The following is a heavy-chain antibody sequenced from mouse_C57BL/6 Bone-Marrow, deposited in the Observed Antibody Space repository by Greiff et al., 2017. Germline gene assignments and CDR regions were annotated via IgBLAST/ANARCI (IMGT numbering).Heavy chain of an antibody. V-gene: IGHV2-9-1*01. D-gene: IGHD1-1*02. CDR3: ATYYYDNDMDY. Sequence: QVQLQESGPGLVAPSPSLSITCTVSGFSLTSYSINWVRQPPGKGLEWLGVIWTGGSTNYNSALKSRLSISKDNSTSKVFINMNSLQTDDTARYYCATYYYDNDMDYWGQGTSVTVSS. CDR1: GFSLTSYS. J-gene: IGHJ4*01. CDR2: IWTGGST.